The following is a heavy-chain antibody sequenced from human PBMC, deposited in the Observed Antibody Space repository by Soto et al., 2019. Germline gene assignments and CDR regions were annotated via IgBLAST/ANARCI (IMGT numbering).Heavy chain of an antibody. CDR2: LTWNSGSI. CDR1: GYTFADYV. J-gene: IGHJ4*02. Sequence: QPGWCLRLSCASSGYTFADYVVDLARKTTRKGLEWVSGLTWNSGSIGYADSVKGRFTISRDNAKNSLYLQMNSLRSEDTAFYYCPKDRTWGPEEYYFDYWGQGTLVPVSS. CDR3: PKDRTWGPEEYYFDY. V-gene: IGHV3-9*01. D-gene: IGHD7-27*01.